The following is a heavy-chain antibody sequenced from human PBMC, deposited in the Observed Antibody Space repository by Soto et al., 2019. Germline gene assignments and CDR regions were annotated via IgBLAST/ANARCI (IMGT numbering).Heavy chain of an antibody. V-gene: IGHV1-2*04. D-gene: IGHD2-2*01. J-gene: IGHJ6*02. Sequence: VASVKVSCKASGYTFTGYYMHWVRQAPGQGLEWMGWINPNSGGTNYAQKFQGWVTMTRDTSISTAYMELSRLRSDDTAVYYCATVSSTSYYYYGMDVWGQGTTVTVSS. CDR3: ATVSSTSYYYYGMDV. CDR1: GYTFTGYY. CDR2: INPNSGGT.